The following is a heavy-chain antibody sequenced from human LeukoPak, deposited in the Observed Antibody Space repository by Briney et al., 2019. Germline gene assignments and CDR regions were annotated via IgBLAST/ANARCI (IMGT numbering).Heavy chain of an antibody. Sequence: SETLSLTCTVSGGSISGYYWSWIRQPPGKGLEWIGYIFSSGSTNYNPSLKSRVTISEDTSVNQSSLKLSSVTAADTAVYYCARHYYDRSDSYSFDYWGQGTLVTVSS. CDR3: ARHYYDRSDSYSFDY. CDR2: IFSSGST. CDR1: GGSISGYY. J-gene: IGHJ4*02. V-gene: IGHV4-59*08. D-gene: IGHD3-22*01.